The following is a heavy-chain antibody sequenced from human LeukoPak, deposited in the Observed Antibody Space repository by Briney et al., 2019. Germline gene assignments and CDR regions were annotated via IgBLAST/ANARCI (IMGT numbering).Heavy chain of an antibody. CDR2: IYYSGST. CDR1: GGSIGSGDYY. D-gene: IGHD3-10*01. V-gene: IGHV4-30-4*01. CDR3: AREEGRGVFDI. J-gene: IGHJ3*02. Sequence: PSETLSLTCTVSGGSIGSGDYYWSWIRQPPGKGLEWIGYIYYSGSTYHNPSLKIRFTISLDTSKNQLSLKLSSVTAADTAVYYCAREEGRGVFDIWGQGTMVTVSS.